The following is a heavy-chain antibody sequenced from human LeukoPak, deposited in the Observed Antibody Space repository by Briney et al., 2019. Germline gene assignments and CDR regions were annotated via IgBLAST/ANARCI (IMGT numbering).Heavy chain of an antibody. V-gene: IGHV4-34*01. Sequence: SETLSLTCAVYGGSFSGYYWSWIRRPPGKGLEWIGEINHSGSTNYNPSLKSRVTISVDTSKNQFSLKLSSVTAADTAVYYCAREGSNYAFFPNYYYYYMDVWGKGTTVTVSS. CDR2: INHSGST. D-gene: IGHD4-11*01. CDR1: GGSFSGYY. CDR3: AREGSNYAFFPNYYYYYMDV. J-gene: IGHJ6*03.